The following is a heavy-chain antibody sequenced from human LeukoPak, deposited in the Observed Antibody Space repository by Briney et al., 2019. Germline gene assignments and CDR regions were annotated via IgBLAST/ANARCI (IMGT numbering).Heavy chain of an antibody. V-gene: IGHV3-21*04. CDR3: AKDIRAFAAGTIDY. J-gene: IGHJ4*02. D-gene: IGHD6-13*01. CDR2: ISSSSSYI. Sequence: PGGSLRLSCAASGFTFSSYSMNWVRQAPGKGLEWVSSISSSSSYIYYADSVKGRFTISRDNAKNSLYLQMNSLRAEDTALYYCAKDIRAFAAGTIDYWGQGTLVTVSS. CDR1: GFTFSSYS.